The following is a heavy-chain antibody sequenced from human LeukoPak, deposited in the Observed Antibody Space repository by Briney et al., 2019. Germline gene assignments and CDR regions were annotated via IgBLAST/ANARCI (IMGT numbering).Heavy chain of an antibody. J-gene: IGHJ4*02. Sequence: SVKVSFKASGGTFSSYAISWVRQAPGQGLEWMGRIIPILGIANYAQKFQGRVTITADKSTSTAYMELSSLRSEDTAVYYCARGGSSSWYSYWGQGALVTISS. CDR3: ARGGSSSWYSY. CDR1: GGTFSSYA. V-gene: IGHV1-69*04. D-gene: IGHD6-19*01. CDR2: IIPILGIA.